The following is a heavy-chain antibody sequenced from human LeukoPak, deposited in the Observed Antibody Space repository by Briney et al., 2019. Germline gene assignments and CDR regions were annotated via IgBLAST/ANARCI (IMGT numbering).Heavy chain of an antibody. CDR1: GGSFSGYY. Sequence: KPSETLSLTCAVSGGSFSGYYWSWIRQPPGKGLEWIREINHSGSTNYNPSLKSRFTISVDTSKNEFSLKLSAVTAADTAVYYCSRGIYDFWSGYFFDYWGQRTLVPVSS. D-gene: IGHD3-3*01. CDR2: INHSGST. V-gene: IGHV4-34*01. CDR3: SRGIYDFWSGYFFDY. J-gene: IGHJ4*02.